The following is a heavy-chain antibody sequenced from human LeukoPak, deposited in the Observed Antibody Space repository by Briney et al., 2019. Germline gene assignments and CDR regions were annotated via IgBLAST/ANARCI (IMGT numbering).Heavy chain of an antibody. D-gene: IGHD5-18*01. CDR2: IYSGGST. CDR3: ARENSYGSSPL. CDR1: GGSISSYY. V-gene: IGHV3-66*01. Sequence: ETLSLTCTVSGGSISSYYMSWVRQAPGKGLEWVSVIYSGGSTYYADSVKGRFTISRDNSKNTLYLQMNSLRAEDTAVYYCARENSYGSSPLWGQGTLVTVSS. J-gene: IGHJ4*02.